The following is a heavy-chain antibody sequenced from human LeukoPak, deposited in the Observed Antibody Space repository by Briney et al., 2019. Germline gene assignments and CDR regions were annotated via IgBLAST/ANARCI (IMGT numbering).Heavy chain of an antibody. V-gene: IGHV3-21*01. CDR1: GFTFSSYS. CDR2: ISSSSSYI. Sequence: GGSLRLSCAASGFTFSSYSMNWVRQAPGKGLEWVSSISSSSSYIYYADSVKGRFTISRNNAKNSLYLQMNSLRAEDTAVYYCAREKYSSSWYDYWGQGTLVTVSS. D-gene: IGHD6-13*01. J-gene: IGHJ4*02. CDR3: AREKYSSSWYDY.